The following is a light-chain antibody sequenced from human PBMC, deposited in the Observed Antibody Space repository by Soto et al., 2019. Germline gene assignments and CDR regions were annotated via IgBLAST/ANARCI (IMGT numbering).Light chain of an antibody. CDR2: GAS. Sequence: EIVMTQSPATLSLSAGERATLSCRAGQSVSSVLAWCQQKPGEAPRLLIYGASSRATGIPDRVSGNGSGTDVTFTISRLETEDFAVYYGQQLGSSIITFGQGTRLEIK. CDR3: QQLGSSIIT. J-gene: IGKJ5*01. CDR1: QSVSSV. V-gene: IGKV3-20*01.